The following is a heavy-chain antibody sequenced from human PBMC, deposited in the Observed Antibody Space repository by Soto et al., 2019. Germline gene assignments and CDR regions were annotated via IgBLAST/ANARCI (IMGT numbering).Heavy chain of an antibody. CDR2: VYYTGST. V-gene: IGHV4-59*01. CDR3: ARSVAVPGAHIDY. J-gene: IGHJ4*02. CDR1: GGSISGSY. D-gene: IGHD6-19*01. Sequence: SETLSLTCSVSGGSISGSYWSWIRQSPGKGLEWLGYVYYTGSTNYSPSRRSRVSISVDTSKNEFSLRLSSVTAADTAVYFCARSVAVPGAHIDYWGQGTQVTVSS.